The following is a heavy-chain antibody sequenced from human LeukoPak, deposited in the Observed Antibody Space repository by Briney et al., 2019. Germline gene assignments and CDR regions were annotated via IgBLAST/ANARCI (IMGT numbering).Heavy chain of an antibody. CDR2: ISYDGSNK. CDR1: GFTFSSYA. Sequence: PGGSLRLSCAASGFTFSSYAMHWVRQAPGKGLEWVAVISYDGSNKYYADSVKGRFTISRDNSENTLYLQMNSLRAEDTAVYYCARTRGYSGYYYYGMDVWGQGTTVTVSS. J-gene: IGHJ6*02. D-gene: IGHD5-12*01. V-gene: IGHV3-30*04. CDR3: ARTRGYSGYYYYGMDV.